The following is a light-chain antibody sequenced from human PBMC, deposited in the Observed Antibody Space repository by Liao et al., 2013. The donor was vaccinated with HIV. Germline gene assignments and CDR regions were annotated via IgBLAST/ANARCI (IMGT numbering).Light chain of an antibody. CDR3: QVWDSSSDQVV. J-gene: IGLJ3*02. V-gene: IGLV3-21*01. CDR2: YDS. Sequence: SYVLTQPPSVSVAPGETARVTCAGNDIGGKSVHWYQQQPGQAPVLVISYDSERPSGIPERFSGANSGNMATLTLTRVEVGDEADYYCQVWDSSSDQVVFGGGTKLTVL. CDR1: DIGGKS.